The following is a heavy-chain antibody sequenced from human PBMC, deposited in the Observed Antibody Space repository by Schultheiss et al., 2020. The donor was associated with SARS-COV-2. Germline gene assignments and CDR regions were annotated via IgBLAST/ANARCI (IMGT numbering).Heavy chain of an antibody. CDR1: GFTFSSYA. V-gene: IGHV3-23*01. CDR2: ISGSGGST. CDR3: AKVDSPLDSSGY. Sequence: VGSLRLSCAASGFTFSSYAMSWVRQAPGKGLEWVSAISGSGGSTYYADSVKGRFTISRDNSKNTLYLQMNSLRAEDTAVYYCAKVDSPLDSSGYWGQGTLVTVSS. J-gene: IGHJ4*02. D-gene: IGHD3-22*01.